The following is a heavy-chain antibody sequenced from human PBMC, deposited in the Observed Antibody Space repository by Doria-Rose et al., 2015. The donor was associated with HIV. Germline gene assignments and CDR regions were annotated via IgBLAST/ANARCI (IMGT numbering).Heavy chain of an antibody. CDR3: ARIKSSRWYHKYYFDF. CDR2: IFSDDER. J-gene: IGHJ4*02. D-gene: IGHD6-13*01. CDR1: GVSLSSPGMG. V-gene: IGHV2-26*01. Sequence: QESGPVLVKPTAALTLTCTVSGVSLSSPGMGVSWIRQPPGKALEWLSHIFSDDERSYNTSLKSRLTISRGTSKSQVVLTMTDTDPVDTATYYCARIKSSRWYHKYYFDFWGQGTLVIVS.